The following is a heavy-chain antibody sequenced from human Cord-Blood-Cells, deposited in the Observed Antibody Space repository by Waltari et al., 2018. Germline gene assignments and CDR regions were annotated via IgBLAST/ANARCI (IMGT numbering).Heavy chain of an antibody. Sequence: QVQLVQSGAEVNKPGASVTVSCKASGYTCTRYGISRVRHAPGQGLEWMGWTSAYNGNTNYAQKLQGRVTMTTDTATSTAYMELRSLRSDDTAVYYCARGPPYDFWSGYYYYYYYMDVWAKGPRSPSP. V-gene: IGHV1-18*04. CDR1: GYTCTRYG. CDR3: ARGPPYDFWSGYYYYYYYMDV. CDR2: TSAYNGNT. J-gene: IGHJ6*03. D-gene: IGHD3-3*01.